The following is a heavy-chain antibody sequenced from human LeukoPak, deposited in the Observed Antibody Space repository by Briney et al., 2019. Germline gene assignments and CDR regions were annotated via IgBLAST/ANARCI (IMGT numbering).Heavy chain of an antibody. Sequence: ASVKVSCKASRGTFSSYVISWVRQAPGQGLEWMGGIIPIFGTANYAQKFQGRVTITADESTSTAYMELSSLRSEDTAECYCAISGSSYNNDFDYWGQGTLVTVSS. V-gene: IGHV1-69*13. D-gene: IGHD3-10*01. CDR1: RGTFSSYV. CDR3: AISGSSYNNDFDY. CDR2: IIPIFGTA. J-gene: IGHJ4*02.